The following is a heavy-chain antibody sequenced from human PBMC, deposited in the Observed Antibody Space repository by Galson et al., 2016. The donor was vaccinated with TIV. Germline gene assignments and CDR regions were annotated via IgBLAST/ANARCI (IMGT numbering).Heavy chain of an antibody. CDR3: ARDDGSTSGSDY. J-gene: IGHJ4*02. CDR2: INPKSGGA. D-gene: IGHD3-22*01. V-gene: IGHV1-2*02. Sequence: SVKVSCKASEYIFTDYYIHWVRQAPGQGLEWLGWINPKSGGAIFAQKFQGRVTLTSDTSISTAYMDLSWLTFDDTAVYYCARDDGSTSGSDYWGQGTLVTVSS. CDR1: EYIFTDYY.